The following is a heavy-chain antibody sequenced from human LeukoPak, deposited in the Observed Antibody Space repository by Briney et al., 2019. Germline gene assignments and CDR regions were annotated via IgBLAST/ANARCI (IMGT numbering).Heavy chain of an antibody. J-gene: IGHJ4*02. Sequence: GGSLRVSCVGAGFSNADYGMSWVRQGPGKGLEWVAGIDWNGDALQYADSVKGRFTISRDNAKNSLYLQMDILRPEDTGVYYCARDLSATWYSLAYWGQGTLVTVSS. CDR1: GFSNADYG. CDR2: IDWNGDAL. D-gene: IGHD2-21*02. V-gene: IGHV3-20*04. CDR3: ARDLSATWYSLAY.